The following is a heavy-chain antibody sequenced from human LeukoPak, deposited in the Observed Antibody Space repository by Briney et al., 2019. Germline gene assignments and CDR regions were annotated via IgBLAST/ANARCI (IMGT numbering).Heavy chain of an antibody. V-gene: IGHV1-18*01. Sequence: ASVKVSCKASGYTFTSYGISWVRQAPGQGLEWMGWISAYNGNTNYAQKFQGRVTITADESTSTAYMELSSLRSEDTAVYYCATCRYNWNYALDTQFDPWGQGTLVTVSS. CDR2: ISAYNGNT. CDR1: GYTFTSYG. CDR3: ATCRYNWNYALDTQFDP. D-gene: IGHD1-7*01. J-gene: IGHJ5*02.